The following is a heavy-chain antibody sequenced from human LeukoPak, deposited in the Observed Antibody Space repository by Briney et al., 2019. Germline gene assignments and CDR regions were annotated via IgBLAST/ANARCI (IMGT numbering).Heavy chain of an antibody. D-gene: IGHD1-26*01. CDR3: ARDSLSGSNTFIDY. V-gene: IGHV4-4*07. Sequence: SETLSLTCTVSGGSISSDYWSWIRQPAGKGLEWIGRIYTSGSTNYNPSLKSRVTISVDKSKNQFSLKLSSVTAADTAVYYCARDSLSGSNTFIDYWGQGTLVTVAS. J-gene: IGHJ4*02. CDR2: IYTSGST. CDR1: GGSISSDY.